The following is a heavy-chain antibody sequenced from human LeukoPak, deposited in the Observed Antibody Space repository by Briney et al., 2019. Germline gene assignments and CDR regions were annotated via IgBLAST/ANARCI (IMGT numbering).Heavy chain of an antibody. CDR1: GYTFTNYG. CDR3: ARDCIGCLGFDY. J-gene: IGHJ4*02. D-gene: IGHD5/OR15-5a*01. Sequence: RASVKVSCKASGYTFTNYGISWVRQAPGQGLEWMGWVSAYADDTNYVQKFRGRITMTTDTSTSTAYVELRSLRSDDTAVYYCARDCIGCLGFDYSSQGTLVTVSS. CDR2: VSAYADDT. V-gene: IGHV1-18*01.